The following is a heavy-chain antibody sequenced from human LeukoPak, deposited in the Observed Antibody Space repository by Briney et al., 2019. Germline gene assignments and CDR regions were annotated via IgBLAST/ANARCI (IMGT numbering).Heavy chain of an antibody. V-gene: IGHV4-39*01. CDR2: GFYSGSA. J-gene: IGHJ4*02. Sequence: PSETLSLTCTVSGGSISGSSYYWAWIRQPPGKGLEWIGSGFYSGSAYYNPSLKSRLTIFVDTSKNQFSLDLSSVTAADTAVYYCARLRGAMTPMTSDFDYWGQGILVTVSS. CDR1: GGSISGSSYY. D-gene: IGHD4-17*01. CDR3: ARLRGAMTPMTSDFDY.